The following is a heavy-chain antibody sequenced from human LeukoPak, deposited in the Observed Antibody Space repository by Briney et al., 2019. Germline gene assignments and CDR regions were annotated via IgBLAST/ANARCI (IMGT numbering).Heavy chain of an antibody. J-gene: IGHJ6*02. CDR3: AKEAPPDRITIFGVVIPSGMDV. CDR2: ISGSGGST. V-gene: IGHV3-23*01. Sequence: HPGGSLRLSCAASGFTFSSYAMSWVRQAPGKDLEWVSAISGSGGSTYYADSVKGRFTISRDNSRNTLYLQMNSLRAEDTAVYYCAKEAPPDRITIFGVVIPSGMDVWGQGTTVTVSS. D-gene: IGHD3-3*01. CDR1: GFTFSSYA.